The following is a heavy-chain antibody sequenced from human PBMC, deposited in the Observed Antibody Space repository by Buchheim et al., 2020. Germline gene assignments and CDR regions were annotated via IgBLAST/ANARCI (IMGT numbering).Heavy chain of an antibody. D-gene: IGHD4-17*01. CDR2: MGTADDT. CDR3: ARELADTVTWGWPFDL. Sequence: EVQLVESGGGLVQPGGSLRLSCAASGFTFSSSDMHWVRQVTGKGLEWVSAMGTADDTYYADSVKGRFTISRENAKNSLYLQMNSLGAGDTAVYYCARELADTVTWGWPFDLWGRGTL. CDR1: GFTFSSSD. J-gene: IGHJ2*01. V-gene: IGHV3-13*01.